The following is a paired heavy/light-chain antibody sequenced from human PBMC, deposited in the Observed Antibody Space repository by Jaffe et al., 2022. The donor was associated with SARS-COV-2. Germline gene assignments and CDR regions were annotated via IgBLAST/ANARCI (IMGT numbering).Light chain of an antibody. V-gene: IGKV3-20*01. J-gene: IGKJ1*01. CDR1: QSVSSTY. CDR2: GAS. CDR3: QLSRT. Sequence: VLTQSPGTLSLSPGERATLSCRASQSVSSTYLAWYQQRPGQAPRLLIYGASNRATGISDRFSGSGSGTDFTLTISRLEPEDFAVYFCQLSRTFGQGTKVEI.
Heavy chain of an antibody. CDR1: NFSFSTYA. D-gene: IGHD4-17*01. J-gene: IGHJ4*02. CDR3: ARDPRYGDYAYDY. CDR2: ISYDGDFQ. V-gene: IGHV3-30*04. Sequence: QVQLVESGGGVVQPGRSLRLSCAASNFSFSTYAMHWVRQAPGKGLEWVAVISYDGDFQFYADSVKGRFTVSRDNSRNTLYLQMNSLKTEDTAVYYCARDPRYGDYAYDYWGQGTLVTVSS.